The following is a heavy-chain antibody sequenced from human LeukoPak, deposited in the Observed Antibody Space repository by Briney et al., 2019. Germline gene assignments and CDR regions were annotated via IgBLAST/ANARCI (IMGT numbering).Heavy chain of an antibody. D-gene: IGHD3-10*01. V-gene: IGHV1-2*06. CDR2: INPNSGGI. CDR1: GYSFSDYS. J-gene: IGHJ4*02. Sequence: GASVKVSCKASGYSFSDYSMHWVRQAPGQGLKWMGRINPNSGGISYAQNFQGRVSMTRDTSISTTYMELSGLTSDDTAVYYCARGGSGSGYLYYFDYWGQGTLVSVSS. CDR3: ARGGSGSGYLYYFDY.